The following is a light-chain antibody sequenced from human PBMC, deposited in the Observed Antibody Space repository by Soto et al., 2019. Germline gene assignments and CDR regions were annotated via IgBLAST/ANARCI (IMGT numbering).Light chain of an antibody. Sequence: QSVLTQPPSVSGDPGQRVTIACTGRSSNIGAVYDVHWYQQLPGTAPRLLIFGNINRPSGVPDRFSGSKSVTSASLAITGLQAEDEADYYCQSYDSSLSGYVFGTGTKVTVL. CDR1: SSNIGAVYD. J-gene: IGLJ1*01. CDR3: QSYDSSLSGYV. V-gene: IGLV1-40*01. CDR2: GNI.